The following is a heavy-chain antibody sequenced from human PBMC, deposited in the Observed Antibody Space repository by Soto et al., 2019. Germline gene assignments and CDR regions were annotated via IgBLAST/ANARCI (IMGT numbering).Heavy chain of an antibody. Sequence: SVKVSCKASGGTFSSYAISWVRQAPGQGLEWMGGIIPIFGTANYAQKFQGRVTITADESTSTAYMELSSLRSEDTAVYYCARVVIVATTPPSYYYGMDVWGQGTTVTVSS. CDR2: IIPIFGTA. D-gene: IGHD5-12*01. CDR1: GGTFSSYA. V-gene: IGHV1-69*13. J-gene: IGHJ6*02. CDR3: ARVVIVATTPPSYYYGMDV.